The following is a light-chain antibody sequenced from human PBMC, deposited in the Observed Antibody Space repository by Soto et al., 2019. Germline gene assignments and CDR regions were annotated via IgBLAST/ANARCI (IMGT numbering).Light chain of an antibody. CDR2: GAS. Sequence: EIVLTQSPGTLSLSPGERATLSCRASQSVGTYLAWYQQKPGQAPRLLIYGASSRATGIPDRFSGSGSGTDFTLTISRLEPGDFAVYYCQQYVSTPLTFGGGTKVDIK. CDR1: QSVGTY. V-gene: IGKV3-20*01. J-gene: IGKJ4*01. CDR3: QQYVSTPLT.